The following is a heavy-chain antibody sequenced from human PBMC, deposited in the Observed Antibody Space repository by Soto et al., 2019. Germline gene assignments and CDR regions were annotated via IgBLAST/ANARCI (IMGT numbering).Heavy chain of an antibody. CDR1: GGSISSYY. CDR2: IYPSGNT. J-gene: IGHJ6*02. CDR3: AGDEGYYYSGMDV. V-gene: IGHV4-4*07. Sequence: TVSGGSISSYYWSWIRQTAGKGLEWIGRIYPSGNTNYNPSLKSRVTLSIDTSKNQLSLKMSSVTAADTAVYFCAGDEGYYYSGMDVWGQGTAVTVSS.